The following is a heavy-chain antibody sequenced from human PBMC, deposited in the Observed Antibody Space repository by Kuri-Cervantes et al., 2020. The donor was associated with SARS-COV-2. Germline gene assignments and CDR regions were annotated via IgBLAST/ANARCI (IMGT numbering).Heavy chain of an antibody. D-gene: IGHD3-9*01. J-gene: IGHJ4*02. CDR1: GFTFSSYW. Sequence: GESLKISCAASGFTFSSYWMTWVRQAPGKGLEWVANIKEDGSEKHYVESVKGRLTISRDNAKNSLYLQMNNLRAEDTAVYYCARNIRYFDREYYFDYWGQGTQVTVSS. V-gene: IGHV3-7*02. CDR3: ARNIRYFDREYYFDY. CDR2: IKEDGSEK.